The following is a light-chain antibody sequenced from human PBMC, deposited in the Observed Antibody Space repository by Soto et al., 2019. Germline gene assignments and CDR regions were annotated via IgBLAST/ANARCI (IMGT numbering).Light chain of an antibody. CDR1: SSDIGGYNY. CDR3: SSYGASSTL. V-gene: IGLV2-14*03. CDR2: DVT. Sequence: HSVLTQPASVSGSPGQSITISCTGSSSDIGGYNYVSWYQQHPGKAPKLLIYDVTYRPSGISDRFSGSKSGNTASLTISGLQPDDEADYYCSSYGASSTLFGGGTKLTVL. J-gene: IGLJ2*01.